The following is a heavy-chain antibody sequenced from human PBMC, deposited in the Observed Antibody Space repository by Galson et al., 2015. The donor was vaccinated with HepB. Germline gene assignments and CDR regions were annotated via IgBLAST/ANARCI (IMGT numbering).Heavy chain of an antibody. CDR1: GFTFSSFW. J-gene: IGHJ4*02. CDR2: INSDGSST. CDR3: ARDISEGYYFDY. Sequence: SLRLSCAASGFTFSSFWIHWVRQAPGKGLVWVSRINSDGSSTYYADSVKGRFTISRDNAKNTLYLQMNSLRAEDSAVYYCARDISEGYYFDYWGQGTLVTVSS. V-gene: IGHV3-74*01.